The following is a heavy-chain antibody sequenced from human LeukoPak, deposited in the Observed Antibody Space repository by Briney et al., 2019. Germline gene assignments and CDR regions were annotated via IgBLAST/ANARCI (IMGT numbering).Heavy chain of an antibody. J-gene: IGHJ6*02. CDR2: ISGSGGST. D-gene: IGHD2-2*01. Sequence: GGSLRLSCAASGFSFSSYAMSWVHQAAGKGLEWVSGISGSGGSTYYADSVKGQFTISRDNSKNTLYLQMNSLRAEDTAVFYCAKHRDYCSSTSCYLYYYYYGMDVWGQGTTVTVSS. V-gene: IGHV3-23*01. CDR1: GFSFSSYA. CDR3: AKHRDYCSSTSCYLYYYYYGMDV.